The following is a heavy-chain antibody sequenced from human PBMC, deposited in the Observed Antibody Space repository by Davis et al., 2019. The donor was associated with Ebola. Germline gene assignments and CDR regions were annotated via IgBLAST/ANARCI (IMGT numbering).Heavy chain of an antibody. V-gene: IGHV3-21*01. J-gene: IGHJ6*02. D-gene: IGHD6-13*01. CDR3: ARERETIAAADDYYYGMDV. Sequence: GGSLRLSCAASGFTFSSYSMNWVRQAPGKGLEWVSSISSSSSYIYYADSVKGRFTISRDNAKNSLYLQMNSLRAEDTAVYYCARERETIAAADDYYYGMDVWGQGTTVTVSS. CDR1: GFTFSSYS. CDR2: ISSSSSYI.